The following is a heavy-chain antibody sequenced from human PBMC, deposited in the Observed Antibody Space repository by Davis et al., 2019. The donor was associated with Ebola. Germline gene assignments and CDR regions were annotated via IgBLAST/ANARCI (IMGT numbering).Heavy chain of an antibody. CDR2: INHSGST. D-gene: IGHD3-10*01. CDR1: GGSFSGYY. CDR3: ASIGRRYYGSGSRPSHYGMDV. Sequence: GSLRLSCAVHGGSFSGYYWSWIRQPPGKGLEWIGEINHSGSTNYNPSLKSRVTISVDTSKNQFSLKLSSVTAADTAVYYCASIGRRYYGSGSRPSHYGMDVWGQGTTVTVSS. J-gene: IGHJ6*02. V-gene: IGHV4-34*01.